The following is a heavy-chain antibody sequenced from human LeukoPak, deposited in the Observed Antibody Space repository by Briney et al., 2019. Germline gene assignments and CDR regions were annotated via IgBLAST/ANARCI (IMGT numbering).Heavy chain of an antibody. J-gene: IGHJ4*02. Sequence: PSETLSLTCTASGGSISSYYRSWIRQPPGKGLEWIGYIYYSGSTNYNPSLKSRVTISVDTSKNQFYLKLSSVTAADTAVYYCARDPGGGLDYWGQGTLVTVSS. D-gene: IGHD3-10*01. V-gene: IGHV4-59*01. CDR2: IYYSGST. CDR3: ARDPGGGLDY. CDR1: GGSISSYY.